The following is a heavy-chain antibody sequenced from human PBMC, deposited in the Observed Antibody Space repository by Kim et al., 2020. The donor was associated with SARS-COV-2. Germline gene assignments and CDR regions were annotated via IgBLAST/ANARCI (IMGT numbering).Heavy chain of an antibody. Sequence: SETLSLTCAVYGGSFRDFYWNWIRQSPGKGLEWIGEINYSESANYNPSLKSRVTISIDTSKDQFSLKLSSVTAADTAVYSCAAAVKVATWRGNSRYYSYYMDVWGNGTTVTVSS. CDR2: INYSESA. J-gene: IGHJ6*03. CDR1: GGSFRDFY. V-gene: IGHV4-34*01. CDR3: AAAVKVATWRGNSRYYSYYMDV. D-gene: IGHD5-12*01.